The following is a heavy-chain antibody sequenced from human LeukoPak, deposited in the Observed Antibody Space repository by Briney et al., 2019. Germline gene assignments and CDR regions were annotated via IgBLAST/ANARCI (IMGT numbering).Heavy chain of an antibody. CDR1: RGSISSYF. V-gene: IGHV4-59*01. Sequence: PSETLSLTCTVSRGSISSYFWSWLRQPPGQGLEWIGYIYYSGSTDYNPSLKSRVNISVDTSKNQFSLKLSSVTAADTAVYFCARVRVRSGSHPWYFDYWGQGTLVTVSS. CDR3: ARVRVRSGSHPWYFDY. CDR2: IYYSGST. J-gene: IGHJ4*02. D-gene: IGHD3-3*01.